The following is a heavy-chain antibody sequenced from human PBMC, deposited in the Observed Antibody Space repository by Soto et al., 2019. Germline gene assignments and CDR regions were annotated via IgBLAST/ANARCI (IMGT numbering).Heavy chain of an antibody. CDR1: GYSFTSYW. Sequence: GESLKISCKGSGYSFTSYWISWVRQMPGKGLEWMGRIDPSDSYTNYSPSFQGHVTISADKSISTAYLQWSSLKASDTAMYYCARQTSAYYYDSSGYNAFDIWGQGTMVTVSS. V-gene: IGHV5-10-1*01. D-gene: IGHD3-22*01. CDR3: ARQTSAYYYDSSGYNAFDI. J-gene: IGHJ3*02. CDR2: IDPSDSYT.